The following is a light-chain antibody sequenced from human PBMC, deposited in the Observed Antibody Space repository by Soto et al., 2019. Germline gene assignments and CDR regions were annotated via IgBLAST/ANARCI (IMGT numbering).Light chain of an antibody. J-gene: IGKJ1*01. CDR1: QSISSY. Sequence: DIQMTQSPSSLSASVGDRVTITCRASQSISSYLNWYQQKPGKAPKLLIYAASSLQSGVPSRFSGSGSGTDFTLTICSLQPEDFATYYCQQSYSTPPTTFGQGTKVEIK. V-gene: IGKV1-39*01. CDR3: QQSYSTPPTT. CDR2: AAS.